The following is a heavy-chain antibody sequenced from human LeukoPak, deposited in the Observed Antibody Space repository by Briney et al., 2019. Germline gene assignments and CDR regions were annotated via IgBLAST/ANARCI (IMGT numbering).Heavy chain of an antibody. V-gene: IGHV3-66*01. CDR2: IYSGGST. D-gene: IGHD6-13*01. CDR3: ARVALAAAYYFDY. J-gene: IGHJ4*02. CDR1: GFTVSSNY. Sequence: GGSLRLSCVASGFTVSSNYMIWVRQAPGKALEWVSVIYSGGSTYYADSVKGRFTISRDNSKNTLYLQMNSLRAEDTAVYYCARVALAAAYYFDYWGQGTLVTVSS.